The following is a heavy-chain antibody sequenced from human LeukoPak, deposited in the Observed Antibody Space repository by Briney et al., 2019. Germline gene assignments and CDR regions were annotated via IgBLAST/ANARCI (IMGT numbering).Heavy chain of an antibody. D-gene: IGHD3-9*01. CDR1: GGSISSYY. J-gene: IGHJ5*02. V-gene: IGHV4-59*01. Sequence: SETLSLTCTVSGGSISSYYWSWIRQPPGKGLEWVGYIYYSGSTNYNPYLNSRVTISVDTSKNQFSLKLSSVTAADTAVYYCARLILTGYADWFDPWGQGTLVTVSS. CDR3: ARLILTGYADWFDP. CDR2: IYYSGST.